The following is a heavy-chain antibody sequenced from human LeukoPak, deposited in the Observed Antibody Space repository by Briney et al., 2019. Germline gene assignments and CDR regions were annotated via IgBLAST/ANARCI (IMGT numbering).Heavy chain of an antibody. CDR3: ARAFYSSSSGGGNYFGY. Sequence: GASVKVSCTPSGYTFTSFDINWVRQAPGQGLEWMGYLNPNNGTTGYAQKFQGRVTLTRDTSRGTAYMEVNSLKSDDTAIYFCARAFYSSSSGGGNYFGYWGLGTMVTVSS. D-gene: IGHD6-6*01. CDR1: GYTFTSFD. V-gene: IGHV1-8*01. CDR2: LNPNNGTT. J-gene: IGHJ4*01.